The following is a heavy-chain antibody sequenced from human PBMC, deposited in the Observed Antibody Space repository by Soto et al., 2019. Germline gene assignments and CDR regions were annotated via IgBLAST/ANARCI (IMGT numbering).Heavy chain of an antibody. CDR1: GFTFSDYY. CDR3: ARHYDSGCYYSAFDY. Sequence: PGGSLRLSCAASGFTFSDYYMSWIRQAPGKGLEWVASIRHSATYTNYADSVKGRFTISRDNAKNSLYLQMNSLGAEDTAVYYCARHYDSGCYYSAFDYWGQGTLVTVSS. J-gene: IGHJ4*02. CDR2: IRHSATYT. V-gene: IGHV3-11*06. D-gene: IGHD3-22*01.